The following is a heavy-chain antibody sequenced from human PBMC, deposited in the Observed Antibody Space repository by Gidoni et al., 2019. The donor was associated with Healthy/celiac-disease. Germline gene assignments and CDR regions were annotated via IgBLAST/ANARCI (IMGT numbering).Heavy chain of an antibody. D-gene: IGHD6-13*01. V-gene: IGHV3-23*04. CDR3: AKTPNQGLKAAENKPFDY. J-gene: IGHJ4*02. CDR2: ISGSGGST. Sequence: EVQLVESGGGLVQPGGSLTLSCAASGFTFSRDDMSWVRQAPGKGLEWVSAISGSGGSTYYADSVKGRLTISRDNSKNTLYLQMKSLRAEDTAVYYCAKTPNQGLKAAENKPFDYWGQGTLVTVSS. CDR1: GFTFSRDD.